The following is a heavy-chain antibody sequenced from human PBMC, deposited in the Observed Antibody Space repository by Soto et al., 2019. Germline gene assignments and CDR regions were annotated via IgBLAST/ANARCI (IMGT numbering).Heavy chain of an antibody. D-gene: IGHD1-26*01. V-gene: IGHV3-9*01. CDR3: AKLRYSGGTGYFDY. CDR1: GFTFDDYA. Sequence: EVQLVESGGGLVQPGRSLRLSCAASGFTFDDYAMLWVRQAPGKGLEWVSGLSWNSGGIDYADSVKGRFTISRDNAKNSLYLQMNSLRAEDTALYYCAKLRYSGGTGYFDYWGQGTLVTVSS. J-gene: IGHJ4*02. CDR2: LSWNSGGI.